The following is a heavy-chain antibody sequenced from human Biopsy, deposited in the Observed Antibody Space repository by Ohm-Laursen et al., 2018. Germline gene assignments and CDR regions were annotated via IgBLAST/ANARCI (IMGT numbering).Heavy chain of an antibody. Sequence: SETLSFTCTVSGDSISSYYWSWIRQPPGKGLGWIGYVYYTGSTDYNPSLQSRVTISVDTSKNHYSLRLRSVTPADTAIYYCARDRGYYSDRTVPGYFDLWGRGTLVTVSS. D-gene: IGHD3-22*01. CDR2: VYYTGST. CDR1: GDSISSYY. J-gene: IGHJ2*01. CDR3: ARDRGYYSDRTVPGYFDL. V-gene: IGHV4-59*01.